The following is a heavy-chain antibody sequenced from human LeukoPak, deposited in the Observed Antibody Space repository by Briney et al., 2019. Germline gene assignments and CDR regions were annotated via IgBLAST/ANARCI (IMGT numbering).Heavy chain of an antibody. V-gene: IGHV1-2*02. J-gene: IGHJ4*02. Sequence: ASVWVSPAASGYTFTTYVINTVRDAPGQGLERGGWINPSSGGTNHAQKFQGRVNMTRDTAISTAYMELSRLRSDDTGLYCWARGYGYYDFWSGYFYWGQGTLVTVSS. CDR1: GYTFTTYV. CDR3: ARGYGYYDFWSGYFY. D-gene: IGHD3-3*01. CDR2: INPSSGGT.